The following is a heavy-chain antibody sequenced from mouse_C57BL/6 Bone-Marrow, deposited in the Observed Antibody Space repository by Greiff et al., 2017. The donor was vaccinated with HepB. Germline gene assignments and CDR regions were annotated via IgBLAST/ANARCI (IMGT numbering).Heavy chain of an antibody. CDR3: ARPSSYYGSSSDY. CDR1: GYTFTDYY. V-gene: IGHV1-76*01. D-gene: IGHD1-1*01. CDR2: IYPGSGNT. J-gene: IGHJ2*01. Sequence: QVQLQQSGAELVRPGASVKLSCKASGYTFTDYYINWVKQRPGQGLEWIARIYPGSGNTYYNEKFKGKATLTAEKSSSTAYMQLSSLTSEDSAVYVCARPSSYYGSSSDYWGQGTTLTVSS.